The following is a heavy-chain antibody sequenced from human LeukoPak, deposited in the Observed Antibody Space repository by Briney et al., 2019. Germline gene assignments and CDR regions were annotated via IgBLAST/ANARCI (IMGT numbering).Heavy chain of an antibody. CDR2: IYSGGST. Sequence: GGSLRLSCAASGFTVSSNYMSWVRQAPGKGLEWVSVIYSGGSTYYADSVKGRFTISRDNANNSLYLQMNSLRAEDTAVYYCATSRELGYFDYWGQGTLVTVSS. V-gene: IGHV3-66*01. D-gene: IGHD3-10*01. CDR1: GFTVSSNY. J-gene: IGHJ4*02. CDR3: ATSRELGYFDY.